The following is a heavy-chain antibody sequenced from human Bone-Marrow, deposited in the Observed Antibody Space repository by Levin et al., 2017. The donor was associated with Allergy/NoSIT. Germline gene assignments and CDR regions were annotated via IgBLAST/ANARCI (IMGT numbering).Heavy chain of an antibody. J-gene: IGHJ4*02. Sequence: GESLKISCKASGYTFTGYYMHWVRQAPGQGLEWMGWINPNSGGTNYAQKFQGRVTMTRDTSISTAYMELSRLRSDDTAVYYCARGARGGKRLGATTNDYWGQGTLVTVSS. CDR3: ARGARGGKRLGATTNDY. D-gene: IGHD1-26*01. CDR1: GYTFTGYY. V-gene: IGHV1-2*02. CDR2: INPNSGGT.